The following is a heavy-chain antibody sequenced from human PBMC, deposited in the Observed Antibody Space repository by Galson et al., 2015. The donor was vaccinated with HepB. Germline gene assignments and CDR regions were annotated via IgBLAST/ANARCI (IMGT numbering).Heavy chain of an antibody. CDR1: GYTFKSYA. D-gene: IGHD3-22*01. J-gene: IGHJ4*02. CDR3: ARDSYYYDSTGYFGY. CDR2: VNTNTGNP. V-gene: IGHV7-4-1*01. Sequence: SVKVSCKASGYTFKSYAMNWVRQAPGQGLEWMGWVNTNTGNPTYAQAFTGRFVFSLDTSVNTAYLQIRSLKAEDTAIYYCARDSYYYDSTGYFGYWGQGTLVTVSS.